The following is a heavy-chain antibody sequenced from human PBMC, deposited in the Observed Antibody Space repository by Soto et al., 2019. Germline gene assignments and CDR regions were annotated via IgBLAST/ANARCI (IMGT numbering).Heavy chain of an antibody. J-gene: IGHJ4*02. D-gene: IGHD3-10*01. CDR3: AREVSSFGSNHFDS. Sequence: SETLSLTCSVSGTSIRGYYWTWIRQPPGKGLEWIGYIYYTGTTKYNPSLKSRVTISVDTSKNQFSLRLNSVTAADTAVYSCAREVSSFGSNHFDSWGQGALVTVSS. CDR1: GTSIRGYY. V-gene: IGHV4-59*01. CDR2: IYYTGTT.